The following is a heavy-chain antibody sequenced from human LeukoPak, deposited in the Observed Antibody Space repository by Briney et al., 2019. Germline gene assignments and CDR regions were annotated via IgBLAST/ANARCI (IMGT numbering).Heavy chain of an antibody. CDR2: INPSGGST. CDR1: GYTFTSYY. J-gene: IGHJ3*02. CDR3: ARVEPSQLELTLDAFDI. Sequence: ASVKVSCKASGYTFTSYYMHWVRQAPGQGLEWMGIINPSGGSTSYAQKFQGRVTMTRDTSTSTVYMELSSLRSEDTAVYYCARVEPSQLELTLDAFDIWGQGTMVTVSS. V-gene: IGHV1-46*01. D-gene: IGHD1-1*01.